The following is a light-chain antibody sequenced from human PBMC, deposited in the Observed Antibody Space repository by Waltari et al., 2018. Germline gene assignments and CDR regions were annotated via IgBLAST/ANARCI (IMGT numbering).Light chain of an antibody. Sequence: EIVLTQSPATLSLSPGERAILSCRASPSVSSYLAWYQQKPGQAPRLLIYDASNRATGIPARFSGSGAGTDFTLTISSLGPEDFAVYYCQQHSYLITFGQGTRLEIK. CDR2: DAS. CDR1: PSVSSY. J-gene: IGKJ5*01. CDR3: QQHSYLIT. V-gene: IGKV3-11*01.